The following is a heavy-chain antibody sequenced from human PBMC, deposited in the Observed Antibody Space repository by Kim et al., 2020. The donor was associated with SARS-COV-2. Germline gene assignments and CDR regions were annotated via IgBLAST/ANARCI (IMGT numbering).Heavy chain of an antibody. CDR3: VKDILPGGADV. D-gene: IGHD4-17*01. CDR1: GFTFHNHA. CDR2: IFWNGGGT. V-gene: IGHV3-9*01. Sequence: GGSLRLSCVASGFTFHNHAMHWVRQAPGQGLEWVSVIFWNGGGTGYADSVRGRFTISRDTAENSVYLQMNSLRTEDTAIYYCVKDILPGGADVWGQGTTVTVSS. J-gene: IGHJ6*02.